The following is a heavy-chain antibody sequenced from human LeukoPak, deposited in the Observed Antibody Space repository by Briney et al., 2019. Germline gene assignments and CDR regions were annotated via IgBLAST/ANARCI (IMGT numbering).Heavy chain of an antibody. CDR2: IYYSGST. Sequence: SETLSLTCTVSGGSISSYYWSWIRQPPGKGLEWIGYIYYSGSTNYNPSLKSRVTISVDTSKNQFSLKLSSVTAADTAVYYCARVQMSGWYSGNAFDIWGQGTMVTVSS. CDR1: GGSISSYY. CDR3: ARVQMSGWYSGNAFDI. J-gene: IGHJ3*02. D-gene: IGHD6-19*01. V-gene: IGHV4-59*01.